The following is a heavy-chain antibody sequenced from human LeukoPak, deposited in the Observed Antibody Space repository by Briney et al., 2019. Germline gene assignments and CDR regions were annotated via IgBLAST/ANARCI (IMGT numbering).Heavy chain of an antibody. V-gene: IGHV3-21*01. CDR1: GFTSSSYS. D-gene: IGHD1-20*01. Sequence: GGSLRLSCAASGFTSSSYSVNWVRQAPGKGREWVSSISSSSSYIYYADSVKGRFTISRDNAKNSLYLQINSLRAEDTAVYYCARDKGITGRADYWGQGTLVTVSS. CDR2: ISSSSSYI. J-gene: IGHJ4*02. CDR3: ARDKGITGRADY.